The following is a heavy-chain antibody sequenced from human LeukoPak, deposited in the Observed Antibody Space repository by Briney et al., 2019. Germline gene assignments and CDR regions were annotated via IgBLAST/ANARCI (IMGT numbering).Heavy chain of an antibody. V-gene: IGHV3-74*01. CDR3: ARDRGYTQDY. CDR2: IKSDGSRT. J-gene: IGHJ4*02. D-gene: IGHD5-12*01. CDR1: GFTFSSYW. Sequence: GGSLRLSCAASGFTFSSYWMHWVRQAPGKGLVWVSHIKSDGSRTSYADSVKGRFTISRDNAKNTLYLQMNSLRAEDTAVYYCARDRGYTQDYWGQGALVTVSS.